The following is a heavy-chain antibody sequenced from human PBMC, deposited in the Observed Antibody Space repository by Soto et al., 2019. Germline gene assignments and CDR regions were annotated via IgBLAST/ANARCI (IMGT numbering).Heavy chain of an antibody. V-gene: IGHV6-1*01. Sequence: QVQLQESGPGLVKPSQTLSVTCAISGDSVSGNSAAWNWIRLSPSRGLEWLARTYYRSRWYNDYAVSVRSRITVHADTSKNQFSLQLTSVTPEDTAIYYCAGTTSHHWLYMDVWGRGTTVTVSS. CDR1: GDSVSGNSAA. J-gene: IGHJ6*03. CDR3: AGTTSHHWLYMDV. CDR2: TYYRSRWYN. D-gene: IGHD1-1*01.